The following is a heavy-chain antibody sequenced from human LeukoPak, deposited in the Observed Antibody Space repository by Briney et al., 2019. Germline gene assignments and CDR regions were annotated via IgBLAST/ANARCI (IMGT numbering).Heavy chain of an antibody. V-gene: IGHV3-53*01. J-gene: IGHJ6*03. CDR2: IYSGGST. CDR3: ARDPGTYYMDV. CDR1: GFTVSSSY. Sequence: GGSLRLSCAASGFTVSSSYMSWVRQAPGKGLEWVSVIYSGGSTYYADSVKGRFTISRDNSKNTLYLQMNSLRAEDTAVYYCARDPGTYYMDVWGKGTTVTVSS.